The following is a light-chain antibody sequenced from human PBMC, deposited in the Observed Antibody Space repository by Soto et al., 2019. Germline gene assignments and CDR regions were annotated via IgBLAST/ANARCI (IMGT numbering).Light chain of an antibody. CDR2: EVN. J-gene: IGLJ1*01. CDR1: SSDVGAYNY. V-gene: IGLV2-14*01. Sequence: SALTQPASVSGSPGQSITISCTGTSSDVGAYNYVSWYQQHPVKAPKLIIYEVNNRPSGVSNRFSGSKSGNTASLTISGLQAEDEADYYCSSHTRSSTYVFGTGTKATVL. CDR3: SSHTRSSTYV.